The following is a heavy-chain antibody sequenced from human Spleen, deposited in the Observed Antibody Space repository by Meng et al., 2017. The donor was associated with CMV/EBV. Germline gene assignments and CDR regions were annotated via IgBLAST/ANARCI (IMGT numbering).Heavy chain of an antibody. CDR1: GYTFTSYG. Sequence: ASVKVSCKASGYTFTSYGISWVRQAPGQGLEWMGWINPNRGGTNYAQKFQGRVTMTRDTSISTAYMELSRLRSDDTAVYYCARGLYYDFWSGTHWFDPWGQGTLVTVSS. V-gene: IGHV1-2*02. CDR2: INPNRGGT. CDR3: ARGLYYDFWSGTHWFDP. J-gene: IGHJ5*02. D-gene: IGHD3-3*01.